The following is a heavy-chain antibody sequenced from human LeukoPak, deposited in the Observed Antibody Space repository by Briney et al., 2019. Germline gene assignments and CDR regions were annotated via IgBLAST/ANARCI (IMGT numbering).Heavy chain of an antibody. Sequence: GGSLRLSCAASGFTFSSYAMHWVRQAPGKGLEWVAVISYDGSNKYYADSVKGRFTISRDNSKNTLYLQMNSLRAEDTAVYYCARAGPSSSWHQFDYWGQGTLVTVSS. CDR3: ARAGPSSSWHQFDY. CDR2: ISYDGSNK. CDR1: GFTFSSYA. J-gene: IGHJ4*02. V-gene: IGHV3-30*04. D-gene: IGHD6-13*01.